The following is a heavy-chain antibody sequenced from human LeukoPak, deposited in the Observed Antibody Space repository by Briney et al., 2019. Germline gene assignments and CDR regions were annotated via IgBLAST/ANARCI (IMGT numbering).Heavy chain of an antibody. CDR2: ISGSGGST. CDR3: ARSNRYCSSTSCSMDV. CDR1: GFTFSSYA. D-gene: IGHD2-2*01. V-gene: IGHV3-23*01. Sequence: GGSLRLSCAASGFTFSSYAMSWVRQAPGKGLEWVSAISGSGGSTYYADSVKGRFTISRDNAKNSLYLQMNSLRAEDTALYYCARSNRYCSSTSCSMDVWGKGTTVTVSS. J-gene: IGHJ6*04.